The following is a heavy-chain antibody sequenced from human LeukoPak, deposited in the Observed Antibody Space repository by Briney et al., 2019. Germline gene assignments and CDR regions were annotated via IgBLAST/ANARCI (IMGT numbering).Heavy chain of an antibody. J-gene: IGHJ4*02. D-gene: IGHD3-22*01. CDR1: GGSISSYY. V-gene: IGHV4-59*08. CDR3: ARADSSGYPSDY. CDR2: IYYSGST. Sequence: SETLSLTCTVSGGSISSYYWSWIRQPPGKGLEWIGYIYYSGSTNYNPSLKSRVTISVDTSKNQFSLKLSSVTAADTAVYYCARADSSGYPSDYWGQGTLVTGSS.